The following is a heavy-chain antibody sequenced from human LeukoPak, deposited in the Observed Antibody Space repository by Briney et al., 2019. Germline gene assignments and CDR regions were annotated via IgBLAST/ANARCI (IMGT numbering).Heavy chain of an antibody. CDR1: GFTFSSYE. V-gene: IGHV3-30*02. CDR3: ARAAGSSDAFDI. CDR2: IRYDGSNK. Sequence: GGSLRLSCAASGFTFSSYEMNWVRQAPGKGLEWVAFIRYDGSNKYYADSVKGRFTISRDNSKNTLYLQMNSLRAEDTAVYYCARAAGSSDAFDIWGQGTMVTVSS. J-gene: IGHJ3*02.